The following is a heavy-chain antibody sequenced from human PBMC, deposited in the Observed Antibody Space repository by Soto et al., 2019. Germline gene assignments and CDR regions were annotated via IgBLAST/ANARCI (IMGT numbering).Heavy chain of an antibody. CDR2: ISNNGGST. J-gene: IGHJ4*02. CDR3: AKDPDISGWYQTDLDY. CDR1: GFIFSSFA. V-gene: IGHV3-23*01. Sequence: GGSLRLSCAACGFIFSSFAMSWVRQAPGKGLEWVSTISNNGGSTYSADSVKGRFTISRDNSKNTLYLQMNSLRAEDTAVYYCAKDPDISGWYQTDLDYWGQGTLVTVSS. D-gene: IGHD6-19*01.